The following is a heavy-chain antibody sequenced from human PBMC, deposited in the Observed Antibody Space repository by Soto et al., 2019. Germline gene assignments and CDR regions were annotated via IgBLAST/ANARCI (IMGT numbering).Heavy chain of an antibody. J-gene: IGHJ6*02. CDR1: GYTFTAYG. CDR3: ARDHRPVYGMDV. V-gene: IGHV1-18*04. Sequence: ASPKISCQPCGYTFTAYGISWVLAAPGRGREWIGWISAYHGNTNYAQKLQSRVTMTTHTSTSTAYTELRSLRSDDTAVYYCARDHRPVYGMDVCGQRTTVTVSS. CDR2: ISAYHGNT.